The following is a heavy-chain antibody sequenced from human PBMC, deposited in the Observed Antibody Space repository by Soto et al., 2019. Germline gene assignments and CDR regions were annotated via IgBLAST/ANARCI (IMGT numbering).Heavy chain of an antibody. CDR2: VYWDDDK. J-gene: IGHJ4*02. V-gene: IGHV2-5*02. CDR1: GVSLSTSGMG. Sequence: SGPTLVNPTQTLTLTCTFSGVSLSTSGMGVGWIRQPPGKALEWLALVYWDDDKRYSPSLKSRLTITKDTSKNQVVLTMTYMDPVDTATYYCAHMIEEDFFDLWGQGTLVTVSS. D-gene: IGHD2-21*01. CDR3: AHMIEEDFFDL.